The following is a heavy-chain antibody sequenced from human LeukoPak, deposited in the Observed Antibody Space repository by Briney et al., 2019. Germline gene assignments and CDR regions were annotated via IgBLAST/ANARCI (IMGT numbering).Heavy chain of an antibody. V-gene: IGHV4-39*07. D-gene: IGHD3-16*01. J-gene: IGHJ4*02. Sequence: SETLSLTCTVSGGSISSYYWGWIRQPPGKGLEWIGSIYYSGSTYYNPSLKSRVTISVDTSKNQFSLKLSSVTAADTAVYYCAREHDYVWGRSYYFDYWGQGTLVTVSS. CDR2: IYYSGST. CDR1: GGSISSYY. CDR3: AREHDYVWGRSYYFDY.